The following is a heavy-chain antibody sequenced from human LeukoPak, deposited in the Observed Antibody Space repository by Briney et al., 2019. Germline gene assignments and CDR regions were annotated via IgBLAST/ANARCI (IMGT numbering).Heavy chain of an antibody. V-gene: IGHV4-39*01. CDR2: MYYSGST. CDR3: ARGSTECSSPSCNTIYIFYGMDV. CDR1: GGSISNSGYY. Sequence: SETLSLTCSVSGGSISNSGYYWGWIRQTPGTGLEWIGTMYYSGSTYYNPSLKSRVTISVDASKNQFSLKLTSVTAADTALYSCARGSTECSSPSCNTIYIFYGMDVWGQGTTVTVSS. D-gene: IGHD2-2*01. J-gene: IGHJ6*02.